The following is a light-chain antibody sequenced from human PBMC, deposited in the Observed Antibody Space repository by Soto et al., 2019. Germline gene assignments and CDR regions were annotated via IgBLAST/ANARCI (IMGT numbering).Light chain of an antibody. V-gene: IGKV1-39*01. CDR1: QDIRSY. J-gene: IGKJ1*01. CDR3: PQSLPSPWT. Sequence: DIQMTQSPSSLSASVGDRVTITCRASQDIRSYFNWYQQNPGKAPNLLIYAASSLQSGVPSRFSGSGSGTDFTLTISSLQPEDFATYYCPQSLPSPWTFRQGTRVEV. CDR2: AAS.